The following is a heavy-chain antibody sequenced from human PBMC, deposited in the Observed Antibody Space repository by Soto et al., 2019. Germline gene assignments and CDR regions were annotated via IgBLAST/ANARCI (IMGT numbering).Heavy chain of an antibody. CDR1: DFDFSSYG. V-gene: IGHV3-30*03. CDR2: SSYDGRET. Sequence: GGSLRLSCAASDFDFSSYGIHWVRQAPGKGLEWVAASSYDGRETFYADSAKGRFTVSKEMSKNTAFLQMNALSHEDTAVYFWGRESGWPILSFVNWDQGAPETVFS. CDR3: GRESGWPILSFVN. J-gene: IGHJ4*03. D-gene: IGHD6-19*01.